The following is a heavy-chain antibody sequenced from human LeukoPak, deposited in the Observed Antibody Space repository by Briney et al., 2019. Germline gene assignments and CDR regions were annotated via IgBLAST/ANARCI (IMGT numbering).Heavy chain of an antibody. CDR2: ISSSSSTI. Sequence: GGSLRLSCAASGFIFTSYSMNWVRQAPGKGLEWISYISSSSSTIYYADSVRGRFTISRDNAKNSLYLQMNSLRAEDTAVYYCARDRRHTMIVVGREGWYFDLWGRGTLVTVSS. V-gene: IGHV3-48*01. CDR3: ARDRRHTMIVVGREGWYFDL. D-gene: IGHD3-22*01. J-gene: IGHJ2*01. CDR1: GFIFTSYS.